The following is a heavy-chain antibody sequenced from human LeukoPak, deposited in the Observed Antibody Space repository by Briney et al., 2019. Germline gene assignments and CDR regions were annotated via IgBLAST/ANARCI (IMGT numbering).Heavy chain of an antibody. CDR1: GGSIRSYY. CDR3: ARALYCTNGVCYKPSWFDP. V-gene: IGHV4-59*08. CDR2: THYSGST. Sequence: SETLSLTCTVSGGSIRSYYWSWIRQPPGKGLEWIGYTHYSGSTNSNPSLRSRVTISVDTSKNQFSLKLSSVTAADTAVYYCARALYCTNGVCYKPSWFDPWGQGTLVTVSA. J-gene: IGHJ5*02. D-gene: IGHD2-8*01.